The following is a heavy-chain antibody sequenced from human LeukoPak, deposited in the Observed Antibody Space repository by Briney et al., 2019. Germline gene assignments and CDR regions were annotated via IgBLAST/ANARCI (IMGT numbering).Heavy chain of an antibody. CDR3: ARDLTAIEYYLDY. CDR1: GYTFTGYY. CDR2: INPNSGGT. V-gene: IGHV1-2*02. J-gene: IGHJ4*02. Sequence: ASVKVSCKASGYTFTGYYMHWVRQAPGQGLEWMGWINPNSGGTNYAQKFQGRVTMTRDTSISTAYMELSRLRSDDTAVYYCARDLTAIEYYLDYWGQGTLVTVSS. D-gene: IGHD5-18*01.